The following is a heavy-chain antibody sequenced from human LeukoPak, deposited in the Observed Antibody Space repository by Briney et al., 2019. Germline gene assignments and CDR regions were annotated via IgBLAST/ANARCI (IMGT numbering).Heavy chain of an antibody. Sequence: PSETLSLTCTVSGGSISSGTYYWSWIRQSAGKGLEWIGRIFTSGSTNYNPSLKSRVTISVDTSKNQFSLRLSSVTAADTAVYYCARCGVVRGVPRYYYMDVWGKGTTVTVSS. CDR3: ARCGVVRGVPRYYYMDV. J-gene: IGHJ6*03. CDR2: IFTSGST. D-gene: IGHD3-10*01. V-gene: IGHV4-61*02. CDR1: GGSISSGTYY.